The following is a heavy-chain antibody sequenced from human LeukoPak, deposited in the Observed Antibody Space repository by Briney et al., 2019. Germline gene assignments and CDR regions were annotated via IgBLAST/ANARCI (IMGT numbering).Heavy chain of an antibody. CDR2: ISWNSGSI. D-gene: IGHD1-14*01. CDR1: GFTFDDYA. J-gene: IGHJ4*02. V-gene: IGHV3-9*01. Sequence: PGRYLRLYCAASGFTFDDYAMHWVRQAPGKGLEWVSGISWNSGSIGYADSVKGRFTISRDNAKNSLYLQMNSLRAEDTALYYCARSEDLSYFDYWGQGTLVTVSS. CDR3: ARSEDLSYFDY.